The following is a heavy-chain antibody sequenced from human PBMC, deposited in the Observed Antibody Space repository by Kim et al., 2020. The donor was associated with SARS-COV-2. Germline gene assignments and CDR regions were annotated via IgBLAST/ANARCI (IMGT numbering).Heavy chain of an antibody. D-gene: IGHD3-22*01. CDR2: LSGRGGDK. Sequence: GGSLRLSCAASGITFNNYAMAWVRQAPGKGLEWISLLSGRGGDKYYAASVQGRFTVSRSNSKNSIFLQMTDLRAEDTATYYCATYYYDAGGFYDKYYFHYWGQGTSVTVSS. V-gene: IGHV3-23*01. CDR3: ATYYYDAGGFYDKYYFHY. CDR1: GITFNNYA. J-gene: IGHJ4*02.